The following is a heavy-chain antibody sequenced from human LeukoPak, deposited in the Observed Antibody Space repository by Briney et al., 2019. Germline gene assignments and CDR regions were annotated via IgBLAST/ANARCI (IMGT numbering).Heavy chain of an antibody. CDR1: VYTFTSYG. Sequence: ASVTVSCKASVYTFTSYGISWVRQAPGQGLEWMGWISAYNGNTNYAQKLQGRVTMTTDTSTSTAYMELRSLRSDDTAVYYCARGGYYDSSGSFDPWGQGTLVTVSS. J-gene: IGHJ5*02. CDR3: ARGGYYDSSGSFDP. V-gene: IGHV1-18*01. D-gene: IGHD3-22*01. CDR2: ISAYNGNT.